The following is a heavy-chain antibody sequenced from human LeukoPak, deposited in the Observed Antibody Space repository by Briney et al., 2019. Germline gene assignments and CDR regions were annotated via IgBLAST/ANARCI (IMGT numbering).Heavy chain of an antibody. D-gene: IGHD2-21*02. Sequence: GGSLRLSCAASGFTFSSYAMSWVRQAPGKGLEWVSGISTSGGSSSYADSVWGRFTLSRDNAQNSVHLQMNSLRDEDTAVYYCVRGRLLRSTKYFDSWGQGALVTVSS. V-gene: IGHV3-23*01. CDR3: VRGRLLRSTKYFDS. CDR2: ISTSGGSS. CDR1: GFTFSSYA. J-gene: IGHJ4*02.